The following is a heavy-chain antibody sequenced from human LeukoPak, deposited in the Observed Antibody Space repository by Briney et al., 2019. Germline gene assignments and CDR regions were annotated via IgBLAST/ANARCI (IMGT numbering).Heavy chain of an antibody. J-gene: IGHJ4*02. V-gene: IGHV4-59*08. Sequence: PSETLSLTCTVSGGSISSYYWSWIRQPPGKGLEWIGYIYYSGSTNYNPSLKSRVTISVDTSKNQFSLKLSSVTAADTAVYYCARQSFTIFGVVTNFDYWGQGTLVTVSS. D-gene: IGHD3-3*01. CDR2: IYYSGST. CDR3: ARQSFTIFGVVTNFDY. CDR1: GGSISSYY.